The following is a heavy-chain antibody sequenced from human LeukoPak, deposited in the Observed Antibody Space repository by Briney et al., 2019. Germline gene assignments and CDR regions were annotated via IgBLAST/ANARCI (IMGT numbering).Heavy chain of an antibody. CDR2: ISGSGGRT. V-gene: IGHV3-23*01. CDR3: AKDIEQQLVRGFGYSYYYMDV. D-gene: IGHD6-13*01. Sequence: GGSLRLSCAASGFTFSSYAMSWVRQAPGKGLEWVSAISGSGGRTYYADSVKGRFTISRDNSKNTLYLQMNSLRDEDTAVSDCAKDIEQQLVRGFGYSYYYMDVWGKGTTVTVSS. J-gene: IGHJ6*03. CDR1: GFTFSSYA.